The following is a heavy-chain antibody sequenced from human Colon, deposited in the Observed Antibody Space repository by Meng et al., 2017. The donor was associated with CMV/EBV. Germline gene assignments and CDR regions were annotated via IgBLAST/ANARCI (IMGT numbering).Heavy chain of an antibody. CDR1: GFPFSDYE. CDR2: ISSGGSAI. D-gene: IGHD2-2*01. Sequence: GESLKISCAASGFPFSDYEMNWVRQAPGKGLEWISYISSGGSAIHYADSVKGRFTISRDNAKNSLYLQMNSLRVEDTAVYYCATDCSSTIWYNGGDYWGQGTLVTVSS. V-gene: IGHV3-48*03. J-gene: IGHJ4*02. CDR3: ATDCSSTIWYNGGDY.